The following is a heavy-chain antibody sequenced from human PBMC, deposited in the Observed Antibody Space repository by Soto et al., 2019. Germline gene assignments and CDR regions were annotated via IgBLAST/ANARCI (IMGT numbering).Heavy chain of an antibody. Sequence: QVQLMQSGAEVKKPGASVKVSCRASGYMFATKYLHWVRQSPGQGLEWMGVINPSGGQTGYAQKFKGRVNMTSDTFSSRGHLFLSRVTSDDTAVYYWARDALGVVNSGVSTGCDHWGQGTLVSVS. J-gene: IGHJ5*02. V-gene: IGHV1-46*01. D-gene: IGHD2-15*01. CDR3: ARDALGVVNSGVSTGCDH. CDR2: INPSGGQT. CDR1: GYMFATKY.